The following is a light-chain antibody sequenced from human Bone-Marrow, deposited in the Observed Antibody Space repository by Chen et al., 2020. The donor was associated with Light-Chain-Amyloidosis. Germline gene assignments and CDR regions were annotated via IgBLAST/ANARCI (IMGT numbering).Light chain of an antibody. CDR1: QSVSSSY. CDR2: GAS. V-gene: IGKV3-20*01. CDR3: QQYGSSSIT. J-gene: IGKJ5*01. Sequence: EIVLTQSPGTLSLSPGERATLSCRASQSVSSSYLAWYQQKPGQAPRLLIYGASSRATGIPDRFSGSGYGTDFTVTISRLEPEDFAVYYCQQYGSSSITFGQGTRLEIK.